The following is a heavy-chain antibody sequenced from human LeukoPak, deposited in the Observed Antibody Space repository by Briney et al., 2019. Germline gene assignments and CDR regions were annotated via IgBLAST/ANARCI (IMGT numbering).Heavy chain of an antibody. V-gene: IGHV3-15*01. CDR1: GFTFSNAW. CDR2: IKSKTDGGTT. CDR3: TTAAAAGTRWFDP. D-gene: IGHD6-13*01. J-gene: IGHJ5*02. Sequence: PGGAPRLSCAASGFTFSNAWMSWVRQPPGKGLEGVGRIKSKTDGGTTDYAAPVKGRFTISRDDSKNTLYLQMNSLKTEDTAVYYCTTAAAAGTRWFDPWGQGTLVTVSS.